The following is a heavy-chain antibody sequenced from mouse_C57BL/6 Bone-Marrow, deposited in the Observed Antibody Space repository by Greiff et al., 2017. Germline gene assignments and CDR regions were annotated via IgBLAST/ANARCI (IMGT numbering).Heavy chain of an antibody. CDR2: IHPNSGST. CDR3: ARQAYYRRYFDY. CDR1: GYTFTSYW. Sequence: QVQLQQPGAELVKPGASVKLSCKASGYTFTSYWMHWVKQRPGQGLEWIGMIHPNSGSTNYNEKFKSKATLTVDKSSSTAYMQLSSLTSEDSAVYYCARQAYYRRYFDYWGQGTTLTVSS. V-gene: IGHV1-64*01. J-gene: IGHJ2*01. D-gene: IGHD2-12*01.